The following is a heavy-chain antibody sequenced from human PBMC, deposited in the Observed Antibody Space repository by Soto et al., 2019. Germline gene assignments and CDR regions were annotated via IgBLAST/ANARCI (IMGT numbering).Heavy chain of an antibody. D-gene: IGHD6-13*01. CDR2: ISGSGGST. V-gene: IGHV3-23*01. CDR1: GFTFSSYA. CDR3: AKHEGLYSSSWYYGMDA. Sequence: EVQLLESGGGLVQPGGSLRLSCAASGFTFSSYAMSWVRQAPGRGLEWVSAISGSGGSTYYADSVKGRFTISRDNSKNTLYLHMNSLRAEDTAVYYCAKHEGLYSSSWYYGMDAWGQGTTVTVSS. J-gene: IGHJ6*02.